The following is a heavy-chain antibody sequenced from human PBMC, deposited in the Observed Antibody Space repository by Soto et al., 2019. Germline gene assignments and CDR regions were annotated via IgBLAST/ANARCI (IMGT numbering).Heavy chain of an antibody. CDR1: GFTFSSYG. Sequence: QVQLVESGGGVVQPGRSLRLSCAASGFTFSSYGMHWVRQAPGKGLEWVALMSYDGTDKYYADTVKGRFAISRDNSKNTLYLQINSLRPEDTAVYYCAKDFLAAMVNGYYGMDVWGQGTTVIVSS. D-gene: IGHD5-18*01. J-gene: IGHJ6*02. V-gene: IGHV3-30*18. CDR2: MSYDGTDK. CDR3: AKDFLAAMVNGYYGMDV.